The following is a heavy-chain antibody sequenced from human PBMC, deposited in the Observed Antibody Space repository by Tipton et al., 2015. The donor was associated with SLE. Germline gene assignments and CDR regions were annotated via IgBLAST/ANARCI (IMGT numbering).Heavy chain of an antibody. Sequence: TLSLTCTVSGGSISSYYWSWIRQPPGKGLEWIGYIYYSGSTNYNPSLKSRVTISVDTSKNQFSLKLSPVTAADTAVYYCARGGLRYFDWLSLDYWGQGTLVTVSS. CDR3: ARGGLRYFDWLSLDY. CDR2: IYYSGST. J-gene: IGHJ4*02. V-gene: IGHV4-59*01. D-gene: IGHD3-9*01. CDR1: GGSISSYY.